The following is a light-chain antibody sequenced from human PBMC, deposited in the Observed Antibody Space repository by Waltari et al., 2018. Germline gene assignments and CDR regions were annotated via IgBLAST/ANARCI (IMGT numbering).Light chain of an antibody. CDR3: QQYDNLPRT. Sequence: DIQMTQSPSSLSASVGDRVTITCQASQDISNYLNWYQQKPGKAPKLLIYDASNLETGVPSRFSGSGSRTDFTFTISSLQPEDSATYYCQQYDNLPRTFGQGTKVEIK. V-gene: IGKV1-33*01. CDR1: QDISNY. CDR2: DAS. J-gene: IGKJ1*01.